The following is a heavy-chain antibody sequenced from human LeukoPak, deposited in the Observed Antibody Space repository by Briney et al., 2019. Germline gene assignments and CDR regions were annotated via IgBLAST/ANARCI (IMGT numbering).Heavy chain of an antibody. CDR3: ARLSKDTVVLPAAMAHYFDY. D-gene: IGHD2-2*01. Sequence: PSETLSLTCTVSGGSISGYYWSWIRQPPGKGLQFIGYIYNSGSTNYNPSLESGVTISVDTSKNQFSLHLRSVTAADTAVYYCARLSKDTVVLPAAMAHYFDYWGQGTLVTVSS. CDR1: GGSISGYY. V-gene: IGHV4-59*08. J-gene: IGHJ4*02. CDR2: IYNSGST.